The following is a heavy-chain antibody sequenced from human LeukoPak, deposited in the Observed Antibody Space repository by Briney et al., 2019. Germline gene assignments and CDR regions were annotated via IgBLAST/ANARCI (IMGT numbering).Heavy chain of an antibody. Sequence: GRSLRLSCAASGFTLSSYGMHWVRQAPGKGLEWVAVISYDGSNKYYADSVKGRFTISRDNSKNTLYLQMNSLRAEDTAVYYCAKDLAYSSSWTPGYYYYYGMDVWGQGTTVTVSS. CDR2: ISYDGSNK. CDR1: GFTLSSYG. J-gene: IGHJ6*02. CDR3: AKDLAYSSSWTPGYYYYYGMDV. V-gene: IGHV3-30*18. D-gene: IGHD6-13*01.